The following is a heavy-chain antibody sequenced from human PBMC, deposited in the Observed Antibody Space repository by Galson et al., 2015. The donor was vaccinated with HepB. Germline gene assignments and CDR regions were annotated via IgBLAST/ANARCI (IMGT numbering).Heavy chain of an antibody. D-gene: IGHD2-2*01. CDR2: INPNSGDT. J-gene: IGHJ3*02. V-gene: IGHV1-2*04. CDR1: GYTFTGYY. CDR3: ARGGSSSTSIPDAFDI. Sequence: SVKVSCKASGYTFTGYYMHWVRQAPGQGLEWMGWINPNSGDTNYAQKFQGWVTMTRDTSISTAYMELSRLRSDDTAVYYCARGGSSSTSIPDAFDIWGQGTMVTVSS.